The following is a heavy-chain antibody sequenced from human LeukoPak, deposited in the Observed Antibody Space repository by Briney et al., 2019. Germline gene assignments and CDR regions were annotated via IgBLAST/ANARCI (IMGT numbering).Heavy chain of an antibody. J-gene: IGHJ4*02. CDR3: ARDGLRRPPTPYCGGDCPLDY. V-gene: IGHV3-20*04. D-gene: IGHD2-21*02. CDR2: TNWDGGRT. Sequence: PGGPLRLSCAASGFTFSSYGMNWVRQAPGKGLEWVSGTNWDGGRTGYADSVKGRFTISRDNAKNSLYLQMNSLRVEDTAMYYCARDGLRRPPTPYCGGDCPLDYWGQGTLVSVSS. CDR1: GFTFSSYG.